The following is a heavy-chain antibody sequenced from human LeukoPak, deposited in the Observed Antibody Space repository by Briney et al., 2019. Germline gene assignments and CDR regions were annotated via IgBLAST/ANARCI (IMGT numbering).Heavy chain of an antibody. J-gene: IGHJ1*01. CDR3: ARGLNYYDSSGYGH. V-gene: IGHV4-39*07. D-gene: IGHD3-22*01. CDR2: IYYSGST. Sequence: SETLSLTCTVSGGSISSSSYYWGWIRQPPGKGLEWIGSIYYSGSTYYNPSLKSRVTISVDTSKNQFSLKLSSVTAADTAVYYCARGLNYYDSSGYGHWGQGTLVTVSS. CDR1: GGSISSSSYY.